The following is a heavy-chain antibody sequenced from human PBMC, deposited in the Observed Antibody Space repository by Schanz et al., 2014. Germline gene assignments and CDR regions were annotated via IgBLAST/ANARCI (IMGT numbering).Heavy chain of an antibody. CDR3: ARDAADLYDILTEEDY. CDR1: GYTFTSYG. Sequence: QVQLVQSGAEVKKPGASVKVSCKASGYTFTSYGISWVRQAPGQGLEWMGWISAYNGNTKYPQKLQGRVTMTTDTYASTAYMELRSLRSDDAAVYYCARDAADLYDILTEEDYWGQGTLVTVSS. J-gene: IGHJ4*02. CDR2: ISAYNGNT. D-gene: IGHD3-9*01. V-gene: IGHV1-18*01.